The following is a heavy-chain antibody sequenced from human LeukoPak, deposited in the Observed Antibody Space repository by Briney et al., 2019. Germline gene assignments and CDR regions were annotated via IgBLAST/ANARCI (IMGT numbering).Heavy chain of an antibody. D-gene: IGHD2-15*01. CDR1: GGSISSSNW. CDR3: ARGDIAVAPSGAFDM. V-gene: IGHV4-4*02. Sequence: SETLSLTCAVSGGSISSSNWWSWARQPPGKGLEWIGEIYHSGSTNYNPSLKSRVTISVDTSKNQFSLTVTSVTAADTAAYYCARGDIAVAPSGAFDMWGQGTVVTVSS. CDR2: IYHSGST. J-gene: IGHJ3*02.